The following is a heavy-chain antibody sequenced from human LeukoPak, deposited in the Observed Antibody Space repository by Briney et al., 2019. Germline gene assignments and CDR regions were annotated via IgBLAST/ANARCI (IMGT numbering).Heavy chain of an antibody. V-gene: IGHV4-39*01. Sequence: SETLSLTRTVSGGSISSSNYYWGWIRQPPGKGLEWIGSIYYSGSTYHNPSLKSRVTISVDTSKNQFSLKLTSVTAADTAVYFCARLRYNWNDADYWGQGTLVTVSS. CDR3: ARLRYNWNDADY. CDR1: GGSISSSNYY. J-gene: IGHJ4*02. D-gene: IGHD1-20*01. CDR2: IYYSGST.